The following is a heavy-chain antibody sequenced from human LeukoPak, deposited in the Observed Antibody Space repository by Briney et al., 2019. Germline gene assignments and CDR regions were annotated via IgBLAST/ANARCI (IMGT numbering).Heavy chain of an antibody. CDR1: GFTFDDYA. CDR3: AKDKGSWYYYGMDV. J-gene: IGHJ6*02. V-gene: IGHV3-9*01. CDR2: ISWNSGSI. Sequence: GGSLRLSCAASGFTFDDYAMHWVRQAPGKGLEWVSGISWNSGSIGYADSVKGRFTISRDNAQNSLYLQMNSLRAEDTALYYCAKDKGSWYYYGMDVWGQGTTVTVSS. D-gene: IGHD6-13*01.